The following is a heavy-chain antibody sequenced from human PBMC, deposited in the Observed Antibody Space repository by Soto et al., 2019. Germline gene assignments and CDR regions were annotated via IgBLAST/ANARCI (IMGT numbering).Heavy chain of an antibody. CDR3: ARDRSADRFVQYFQH. CDR2: ISSGSDSI. D-gene: IGHD6-19*01. Sequence: RRLSCVASGFIFTSYSMVWVRLAPGKGLEWVASISSGSDSIFYADSVKGRFTVSRDNAKNSLFLQMNNLRAEDTAVYFCARDRSADRFVQYFQHWGQGTQVTVSS. J-gene: IGHJ1*01. CDR1: GFIFTSYS. V-gene: IGHV3-21*01.